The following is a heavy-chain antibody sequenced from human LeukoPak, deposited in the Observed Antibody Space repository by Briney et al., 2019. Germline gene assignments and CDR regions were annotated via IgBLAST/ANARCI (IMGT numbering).Heavy chain of an antibody. CDR2: ISGSGGST. Sequence: PGGSLRLSCRVSGITLSNYGMSWVRQAPGKGLEWVAGISGSGGSTNYADSVKGRFTISRDNPKNTLYLQMPSLRAEDTAVYFCAKRGVVIRVILVGFHKEAYYFDSWGQGALVTVSS. CDR1: GITLSNYG. V-gene: IGHV3-23*01. CDR3: AKRGVVIRVILVGFHKEAYYFDS. J-gene: IGHJ4*02. D-gene: IGHD3-22*01.